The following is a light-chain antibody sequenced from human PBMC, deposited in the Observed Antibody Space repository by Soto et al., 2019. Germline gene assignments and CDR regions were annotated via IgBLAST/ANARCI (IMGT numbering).Light chain of an antibody. V-gene: IGLV1-47*01. CDR1: SSDVVGNNY. Sequence: QSVLTQPPSASGSPGQSVTISCTGTSSDVVGNNYVSWYQQLPGTAPKLLIYRNNQRPSGVPDRFSGSKSDTSASLAISGLRSEDEADYYCAAWDDSLSGYVFGTGTKVTVL. CDR3: AAWDDSLSGYV. J-gene: IGLJ1*01. CDR2: RNN.